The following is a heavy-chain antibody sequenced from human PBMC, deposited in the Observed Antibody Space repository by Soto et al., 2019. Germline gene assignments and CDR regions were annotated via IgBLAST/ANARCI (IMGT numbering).Heavy chain of an antibody. CDR2: TSGSGGST. CDR1: GFTFSSYA. D-gene: IGHD6-19*01. J-gene: IGHJ4*02. Sequence: GGSLRLSCAASGFTFSSYAMSWVRQAPGKGLEWVSATSGSGGSTYYADSVKGRFTISRDNSKNTLYLQMNSLRAEDTAVYYCAKGTPPGIAVAGPFDYWGQGTLVTVSS. V-gene: IGHV3-23*01. CDR3: AKGTPPGIAVAGPFDY.